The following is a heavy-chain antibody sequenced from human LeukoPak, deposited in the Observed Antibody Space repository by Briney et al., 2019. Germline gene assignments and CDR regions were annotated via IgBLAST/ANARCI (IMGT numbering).Heavy chain of an antibody. CDR1: GGSISSSSYY. V-gene: IGHV4-39*01. CDR2: IYYSGTT. CDR3: TRQAGSGNYYSFDY. D-gene: IGHD1-26*01. J-gene: IGHJ4*02. Sequence: PSETLSLTCTVSGGSISSSSYYWGWIRQPPGRGLEWIGNIYYSGTTYYNPSLKSRVTISVDTSKNQFSLRLSSVTAADTPVYYCTRQAGSGNYYSFDYWGQGTLVTVSS.